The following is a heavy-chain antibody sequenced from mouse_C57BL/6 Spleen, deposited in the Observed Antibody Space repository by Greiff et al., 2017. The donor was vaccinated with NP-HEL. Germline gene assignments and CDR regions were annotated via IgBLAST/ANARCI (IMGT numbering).Heavy chain of an antibody. D-gene: IGHD2-4*01. Sequence: EVMLVESGEGLVKPGGSLKLSCAASGFTFSSYAMSWVRQTPATRLEWVAYLSSGGDYIYYADTVKGRFTISSDNARNTLYRQMSSLKAEDTAMYYCTRAFYYDYLWYFDVWGTGTTVTVSS. CDR3: TRAFYYDYLWYFDV. CDR2: LSSGGDYI. J-gene: IGHJ1*03. V-gene: IGHV5-9-1*02. CDR1: GFTFSSYA.